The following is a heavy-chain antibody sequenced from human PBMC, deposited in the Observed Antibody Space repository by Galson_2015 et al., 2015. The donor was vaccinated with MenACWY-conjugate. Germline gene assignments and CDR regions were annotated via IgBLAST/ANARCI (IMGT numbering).Heavy chain of an antibody. Sequence: SLRLSCATSGFTFSNSWMGWVRQAPGKGTEWVANIKHDGSGKFYVDSVKGRFIISRDNAKNSLYLQMDSLRAEDTAVYFCARAKEQWLSKTFDVWGQGTLVTVSS. V-gene: IGHV3-7*01. CDR1: GFTFSNSW. J-gene: IGHJ3*01. CDR2: IKHDGSGK. CDR3: ARAKEQWLSKTFDV. D-gene: IGHD6-19*01.